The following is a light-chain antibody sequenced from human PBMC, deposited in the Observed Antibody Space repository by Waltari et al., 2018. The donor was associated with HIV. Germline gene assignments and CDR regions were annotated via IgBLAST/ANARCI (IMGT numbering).Light chain of an antibody. CDR1: NSDIGGYAR. CDR3: SSYSATNTVV. Sequence: QSALTQPPSVSGSPGQSVTISCAGTNSDIGGYARVSWYQQPPGTAPKLLIYEVTKRPAGVPGRFSASKSGTTASLTISGLQAGDEGDYYCSSYSATNTVVFGGGTKLTVL. V-gene: IGLV2-18*02. CDR2: EVT. J-gene: IGLJ2*01.